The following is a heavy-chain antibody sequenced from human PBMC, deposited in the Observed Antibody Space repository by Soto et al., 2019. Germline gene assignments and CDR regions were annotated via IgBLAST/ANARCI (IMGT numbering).Heavy chain of an antibody. V-gene: IGHV3-33*01. D-gene: IGHD1-26*01. CDR3: GGGGVVGATREYEV. CDR1: GFTFSSHG. CDR2: IWYDGSNK. J-gene: IGHJ4*02. Sequence: QVQLVESGGGVVQPGRSLRLSCAASGFTFSSHGMHWVRQAPGKGLEWVAVIWYDGSNKYYAESVKGRFTISRDNSKNTLYLQRNSLRAEDTAVYYWGGGGVVGATREYEVWGQGTLVTVSS.